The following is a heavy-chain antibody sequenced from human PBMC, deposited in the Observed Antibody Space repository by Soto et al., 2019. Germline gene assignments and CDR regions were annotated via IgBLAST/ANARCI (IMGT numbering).Heavy chain of an antibody. J-gene: IGHJ4*02. Sequence: GGSQSLSWTASGGTFRSHARSLVRQAPGKGLEWVSAISDSGSKTYYAVSVKGRFTISRDNSRNTLYLQMNSLSAEDAAVYSCAKGQKWELPLDYWGQGALVTLSS. CDR2: ISDSGSKT. CDR3: AKGQKWELPLDY. V-gene: IGHV3-23*01. CDR1: GGTFRSHA. D-gene: IGHD1-26*01.